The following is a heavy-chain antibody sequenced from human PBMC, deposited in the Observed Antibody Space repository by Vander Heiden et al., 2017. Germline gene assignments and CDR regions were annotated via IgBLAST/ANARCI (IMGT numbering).Heavy chain of an antibody. CDR3: ARLQLGAFHS. J-gene: IGHJ4*02. D-gene: IGHD1-1*01. CDR2: IKEDGSVK. Sequence: EVQLVESGGDMVQPGGSLRLCCAASGFTFSNSWMSWVRQAPGKGLAWVANIKEDGSVKYYEDSVKGRFTISRDNAKNSLYLQMYNLKPDDTAVFYCARLQLGAFHSWGQGALVTVSS. CDR1: GFTFSNSW. V-gene: IGHV3-7*01.